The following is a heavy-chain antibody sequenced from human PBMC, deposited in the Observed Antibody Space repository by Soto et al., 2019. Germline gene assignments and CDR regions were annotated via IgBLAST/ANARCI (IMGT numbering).Heavy chain of an antibody. D-gene: IGHD2-15*01. CDR1: GGTFDNYA. J-gene: IGHJ6*02. CDR2: IIPMFETV. CDR3: ARGLRTGNYGMEV. Sequence: SVKVSCKASGGTFDNYAVSWVRQAPGQGLEWMGGIIPMFETVNYAQRFQGRLTIAADESTSTAYMELTSLTSADTAIYFCARGLRTGNYGMEVCGEGTNVTVS. V-gene: IGHV1-69*13.